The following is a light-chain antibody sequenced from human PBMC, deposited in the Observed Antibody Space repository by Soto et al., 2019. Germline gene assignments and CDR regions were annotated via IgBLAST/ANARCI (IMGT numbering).Light chain of an antibody. CDR3: QQYNSYSGCT. J-gene: IGKJ2*02. CDR1: QSISSW. CDR2: DAS. Sequence: DIQMTQSPSTLSASVGDRVTITCRASQSISSWLAWYQQKPGKVPKLLIYDASSLESWVPSRFSGSGSGTEFTLTISSLQPDDFATYYCQQYNSYSGCTFGQGTKLEIK. V-gene: IGKV1-5*01.